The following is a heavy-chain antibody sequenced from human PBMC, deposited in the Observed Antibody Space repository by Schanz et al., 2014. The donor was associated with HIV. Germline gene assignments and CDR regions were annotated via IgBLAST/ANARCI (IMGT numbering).Heavy chain of an antibody. Sequence: QVQLVESGGGVVQPGRSLRLSCAASGFTFSSYGMHWVRQAPGKGLEWVAVIWYDGSNKYYADSVKGRFTISRDNSKNTLYLQMNSLRAEDTAVYYCAKDLHILTGYFRYWGQGTLVTVSS. D-gene: IGHD3-9*01. CDR3: AKDLHILTGYFRY. V-gene: IGHV3-33*06. J-gene: IGHJ4*02. CDR2: IWYDGSNK. CDR1: GFTFSSYG.